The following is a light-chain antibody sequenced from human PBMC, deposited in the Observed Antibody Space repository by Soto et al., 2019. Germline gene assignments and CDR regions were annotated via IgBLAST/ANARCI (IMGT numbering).Light chain of an antibody. Sequence: QSVLTQPPSVSAAPGQKVTISCSGSMSNIGNNYVSWYQQLPGTAPKLLIFDNNQRPSGIPDRFSGSKSGTSATLGITGLQTGDGADFYCGKWESSLGWVFGGGPKPTVL. V-gene: IGLV1-51*01. CDR1: MSNIGNNY. CDR3: GKWESSLGWV. J-gene: IGLJ3*02. CDR2: DNN.